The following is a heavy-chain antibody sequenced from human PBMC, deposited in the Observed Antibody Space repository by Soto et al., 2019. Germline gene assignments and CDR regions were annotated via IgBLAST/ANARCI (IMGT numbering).Heavy chain of an antibody. CDR2: IAYDGTIK. D-gene: IGHD1-26*01. CDR3: ARDKIKGAPDYLDS. J-gene: IGHJ4*02. Sequence: QEQLVESGGDVVQPVRSLTLSCAASGFTFSANAMHWVRQAPGKGLEWVAVIAYDGTIKIYRDSVKGRFTISRDDSKSTLYLQMNSLRPEDTAVYYCARDKIKGAPDYLDSWGQGTLVTVSS. CDR1: GFTFSANA. V-gene: IGHV3-30-3*01.